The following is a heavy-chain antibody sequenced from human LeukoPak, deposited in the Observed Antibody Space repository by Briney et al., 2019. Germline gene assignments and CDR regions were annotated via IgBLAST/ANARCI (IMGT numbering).Heavy chain of an antibody. CDR2: ISGSGGST. J-gene: IGHJ4*02. Sequence: PGGSLRLSCAASGFTFSSYAMSWVRQAPGKGLEWVSAISGSGGSTYYADSVKGRFTISRDNSKNTLYLQMNSLRAEDTAVYYCAKDPHRYSSSSGYFDYWGQGTLVTVSS. CDR3: AKDPHRYSSSSGYFDY. D-gene: IGHD6-6*01. V-gene: IGHV3-23*01. CDR1: GFTFSSYA.